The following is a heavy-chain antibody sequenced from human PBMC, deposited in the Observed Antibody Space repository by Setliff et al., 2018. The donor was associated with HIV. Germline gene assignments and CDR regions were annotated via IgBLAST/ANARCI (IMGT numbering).Heavy chain of an antibody. D-gene: IGHD2-15*01. CDR1: GFSFDDYY. CDR3: ARDLAYCSGGSCYRPFIYYFYYMDV. V-gene: IGHV1-2*02. CDR2: VIPNSGKT. J-gene: IGHJ6*03. Sequence: GASVKVSCKASGFSFDDYYIHWVRQAPGQGLEWMGCVIPNSGKTYYAQEFQGRVTMTSDTSINTAYMEVSWLTSDDTAIYYCARDLAYCSGGSCYRPFIYYFYYMDVWDKGATVTVSS.